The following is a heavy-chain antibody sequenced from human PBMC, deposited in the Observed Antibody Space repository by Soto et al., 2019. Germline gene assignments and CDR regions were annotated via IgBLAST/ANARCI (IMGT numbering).Heavy chain of an antibody. Sequence: EVQLLESGGGLVQPGGSLRLSCAASGFTFSSYAMSWVRQAPGKGLEWVSAISGSGGSTYYADSVKGRFTISRDNSKNTLYLQMNSLRAEDTAVYYCAKDGDPSSQGHSGYVDFDYWGQGTLVTVSS. CDR3: AKDGDPSSQGHSGYVDFDY. CDR1: GFTFSSYA. V-gene: IGHV3-23*01. D-gene: IGHD5-12*01. J-gene: IGHJ4*02. CDR2: ISGSGGST.